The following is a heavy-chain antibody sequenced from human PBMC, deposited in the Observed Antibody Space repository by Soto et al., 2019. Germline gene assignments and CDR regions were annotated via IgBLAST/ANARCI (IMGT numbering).Heavy chain of an antibody. CDR3: YSSSWYAFDY. V-gene: IGHV3-23*01. Sequence: PGGSLRLSCAASGFTFSSYAMSWVRQAPGKGLEWVPAISGSGGSTYYADSVKGRFTISRDNSKNTLYLQMNSLRAEDTAVYYCYSSSWYAFDYWGQGTLVTVSS. J-gene: IGHJ4*02. D-gene: IGHD6-13*01. CDR2: ISGSGGST. CDR1: GFTFSSYA.